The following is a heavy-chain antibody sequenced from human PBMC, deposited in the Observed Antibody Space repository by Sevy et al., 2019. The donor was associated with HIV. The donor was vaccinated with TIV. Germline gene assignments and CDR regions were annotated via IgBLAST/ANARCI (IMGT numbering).Heavy chain of an antibody. Sequence: SETLSLTCTVSGDSISSYYWSWIRQPPGKGLEWIGYIFYSGITDYNPSPKSRVTISVDTSKNQFSLKLNSVTAADTAVYYCARAIAAPRGMDVWGQGTTVTVSS. CDR3: ARAIAAPRGMDV. CDR2: IFYSGIT. V-gene: IGHV4-59*01. J-gene: IGHJ6*02. CDR1: GDSISSYY. D-gene: IGHD6-13*01.